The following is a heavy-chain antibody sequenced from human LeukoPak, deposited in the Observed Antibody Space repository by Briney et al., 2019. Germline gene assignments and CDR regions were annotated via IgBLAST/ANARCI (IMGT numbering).Heavy chain of an antibody. J-gene: IGHJ4*02. D-gene: IGHD6-19*01. Sequence: PGRSLRLSCAASGFTFDDYAMHWVRQAPGKGLEWVSGISWNSGSIGYADSVKGRFTISRDNAKNSLYLQRNSLRAEDTALYYCAKDSVAVADTPTFDYWGQGTLVTVSS. CDR3: AKDSVAVADTPTFDY. CDR2: ISWNSGSI. V-gene: IGHV3-9*01. CDR1: GFTFDDYA.